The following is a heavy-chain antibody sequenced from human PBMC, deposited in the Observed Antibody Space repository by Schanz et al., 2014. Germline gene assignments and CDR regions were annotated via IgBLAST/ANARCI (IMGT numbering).Heavy chain of an antibody. Sequence: QVQLVQSGAEVKKPGASVKVSCKASGYTFSSYGITWVRQAPGQGLEWMGWINGYNGHTLYAQKFQGRVNMTTDTSTSTLYMELTSLRFADTAVYYCARDVSSYVGNYVDSWGQGTLVTVSS. D-gene: IGHD3-16*01. V-gene: IGHV1-18*01. CDR1: GYTFSSYG. J-gene: IGHJ4*02. CDR2: INGYNGHT. CDR3: ARDVSSYVGNYVDS.